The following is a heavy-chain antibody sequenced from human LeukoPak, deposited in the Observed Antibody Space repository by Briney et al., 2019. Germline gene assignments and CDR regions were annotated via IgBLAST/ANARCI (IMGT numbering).Heavy chain of an antibody. D-gene: IGHD6-19*01. V-gene: IGHV3-33*06. CDR1: GFTFSSYG. Sequence: PGRSLRLSCAASGFTFSSYGMHWVRQAPGKGLEWVAVVWYDGSKKYSADSVKGRFTIFRDNSKSTLYLQMNSLRAEDTAIYYCAKVRPPPGSGWYGGDDYWGQGTLVTVSP. CDR3: AKVRPPPGSGWYGGDDY. J-gene: IGHJ4*02. CDR2: VWYDGSKK.